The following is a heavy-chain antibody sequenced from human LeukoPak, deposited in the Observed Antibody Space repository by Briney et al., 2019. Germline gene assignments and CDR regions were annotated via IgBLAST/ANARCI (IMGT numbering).Heavy chain of an antibody. V-gene: IGHV3-43*02. CDR1: GFTFDNYA. D-gene: IGHD7-27*01. CDR2: ISGDGGST. Sequence: PGGSLRLSCAASGFTFDNYAMHWIRQAPGKGLEWVSLISGDGGSTYYADSVKGRFIISRDSSKNSLYLQMNSLRTDDTAFYYCAKDLRTGAYYYYYGMDVWGQGTTVTVSS. J-gene: IGHJ6*02. CDR3: AKDLRTGAYYYYYGMDV.